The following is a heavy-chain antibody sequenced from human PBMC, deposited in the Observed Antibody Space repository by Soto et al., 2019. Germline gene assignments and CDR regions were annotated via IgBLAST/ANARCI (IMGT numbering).Heavy chain of an antibody. J-gene: IGHJ6*02. Sequence: QVQLVQSGAGVKKPGASVKVSCKASGYTFTRSGISWVRQATGQGPEWMGWISSYNGDTNYAQTFQGRVTMTTDTSTSTAYMELRSLRSDDTAVYYCAREGVAPYYYYGMDVWGQGTPVPVSS. CDR1: GYTFTRSG. CDR3: AREGVAPYYYYGMDV. D-gene: IGHD5-12*01. CDR2: ISSYNGDT. V-gene: IGHV1-18*01.